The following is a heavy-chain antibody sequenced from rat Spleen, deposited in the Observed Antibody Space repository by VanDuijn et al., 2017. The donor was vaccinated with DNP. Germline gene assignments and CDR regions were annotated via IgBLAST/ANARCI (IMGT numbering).Heavy chain of an antibody. Sequence: EVQLVESGGGLVQPGRSLKLSCAASGLTFRDYYMAWVRQAPTKGLEWVAYISHDSGSSKYRDSVRGRFTISRDNAKSTLYLQMDSLRSEDTATYYCTTDKYYSAPLRDYWGQGVMVTVSS. CDR1: GLTFRDYY. D-gene: IGHD1-1*01. CDR2: ISHDSGSS. CDR3: TTDKYYSAPLRDY. V-gene: IGHV5-20*01. J-gene: IGHJ2*01.